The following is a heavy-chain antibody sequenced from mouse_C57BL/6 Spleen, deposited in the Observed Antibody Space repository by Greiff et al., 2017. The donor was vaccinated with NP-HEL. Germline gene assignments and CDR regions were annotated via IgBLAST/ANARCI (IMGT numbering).Heavy chain of an antibody. V-gene: IGHV5-17*01. Sequence: EVQRVESGGGLVKPGGSLKLSCAASGFTFSDYGMHWVRQAPEKGLEWVAYNSSGSSTIYYADTVKGRFTISRDNAKNTLFLQMTRLRSEDTAMYYCARRHYGTLYFDYWAPGTTLTVSS. CDR2: NSSGSSTI. CDR3: ARRHYGTLYFDY. D-gene: IGHD1-1*01. CDR1: GFTFSDYG. J-gene: IGHJ2*01.